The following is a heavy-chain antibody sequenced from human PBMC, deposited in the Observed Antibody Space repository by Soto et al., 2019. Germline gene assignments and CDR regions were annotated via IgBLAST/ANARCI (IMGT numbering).Heavy chain of an antibody. D-gene: IGHD3-22*01. CDR2: LYYSGST. CDR3: ARGQRYYSDSSGYYSMDV. Sequence: SETLSLTCTVSGASISSSGYFWGWIRQPPGKGLEWIGNLYYSGSTYYSPSLKSRVTISGDSSKNQFSLNLTSVTAADTAVYYCARGQRYYSDSSGYYSMDVWGQGTTVTVSS. J-gene: IGHJ6*02. CDR1: GASISSSGYF. V-gene: IGHV4-39*01.